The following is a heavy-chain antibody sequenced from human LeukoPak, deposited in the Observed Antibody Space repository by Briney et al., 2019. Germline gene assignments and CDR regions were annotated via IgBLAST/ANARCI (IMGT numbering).Heavy chain of an antibody. CDR1: GFTFHKAR. CDR2: IKSKTDGGTT. Sequence: GSLRLPFAASGFTFHKARMSWVRQAPGKGLEWVGRIKSKTDGGTTDYAAPVKGRFTISRDDSKNTLYLQMDSLKTEDTAVYYCTTSLAWLVLSYFDYWGQGTLVTVSS. CDR3: TTSLAWLVLSYFDY. V-gene: IGHV3-15*01. J-gene: IGHJ4*02. D-gene: IGHD6-19*01.